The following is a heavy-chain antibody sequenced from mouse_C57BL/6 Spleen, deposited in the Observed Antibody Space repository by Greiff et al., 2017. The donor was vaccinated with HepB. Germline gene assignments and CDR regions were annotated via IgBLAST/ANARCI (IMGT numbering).Heavy chain of an antibody. CDR3: ARRDLLTGAMDD. CDR2: IDPSDSYT. J-gene: IGHJ4*01. D-gene: IGHD1-1*01. CDR1: GYTFTSYW. V-gene: IGHV1-69*01. Sequence: VQLQQPGAELVMPGASVKLSCKASGYTFTSYWMHWVKQRPGQGLEWIGEIDPSDSYTNYNQKSKGKSTLTVDKSSSTAYRQISSVTSEDAAVYYCARRDLLTGAMDDWGQGTSVTVSS.